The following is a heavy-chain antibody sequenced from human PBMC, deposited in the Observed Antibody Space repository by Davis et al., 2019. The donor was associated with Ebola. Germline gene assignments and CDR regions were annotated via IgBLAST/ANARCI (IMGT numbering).Heavy chain of an antibody. Sequence: GGSLRLSCAASGFTFSSYAMHWVRQAPGKGLEWVAVISYDGSNKYYADSVKGRFTISRDNSKNTLYLQMNSLKTEDTAVYYCSRLNYGLDVWGKGTTVIVSP. J-gene: IGHJ6*04. V-gene: IGHV3-30-3*01. CDR3: SRLNYGLDV. CDR1: GFTFSSYA. CDR2: ISYDGSNK.